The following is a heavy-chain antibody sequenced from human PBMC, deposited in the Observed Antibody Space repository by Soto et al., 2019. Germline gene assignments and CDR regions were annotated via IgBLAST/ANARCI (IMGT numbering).Heavy chain of an antibody. CDR3: AKCYSSSSTSTEPIDY. J-gene: IGHJ4*02. Sequence: GGSLRLSCAASGFTFSSYAMSWVRQAPGKGLEWVSAISGSGGSTYYADSVKGRFTISRDNSKNTLYLQMNSLRAEDTAVYYCAKCYSSSSTSTEPIDYWGQGTLVTVSS. CDR1: GFTFSSYA. D-gene: IGHD6-6*01. CDR2: ISGSGGST. V-gene: IGHV3-23*01.